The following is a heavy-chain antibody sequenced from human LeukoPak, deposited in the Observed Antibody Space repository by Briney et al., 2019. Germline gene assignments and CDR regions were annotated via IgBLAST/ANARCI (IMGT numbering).Heavy chain of an antibody. CDR3: ASEDGHNPNLGFDY. Sequence: PGGSLRLSCAASGFSFSSYGMHWVRQAPGKGLEWVAVISYDGRNKYYADSVKGRFTISRDTSKNTLYLQTNSLRAEDTAVYYCASEDGHNPNLGFDYWGQGTLVTVSS. V-gene: IGHV3-30*03. D-gene: IGHD5-24*01. CDR1: GFSFSSYG. J-gene: IGHJ4*02. CDR2: ISYDGRNK.